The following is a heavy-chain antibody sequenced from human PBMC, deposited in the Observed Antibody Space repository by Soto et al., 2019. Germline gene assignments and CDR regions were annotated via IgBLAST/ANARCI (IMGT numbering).Heavy chain of an antibody. V-gene: IGHV4-59*01. CDR2: IYYSGST. D-gene: IGHD1-26*01. CDR3: ARAELRDALHN. J-gene: IGHJ3*02. Sequence: RPPSGDVYRGSISTYYYSWIRHPPGTGRAWIGYIYYSGSTNYNPSLKSRVTISVDTSKNQFSLKPSSVTAADTAVYYCARAELRDALHNWGQETMV. CDR1: RGSISTYY.